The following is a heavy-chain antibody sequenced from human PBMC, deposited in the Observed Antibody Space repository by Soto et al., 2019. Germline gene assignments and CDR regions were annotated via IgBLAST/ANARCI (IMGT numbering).Heavy chain of an antibody. D-gene: IGHD2-21*02. J-gene: IGHJ4*02. V-gene: IGHV3-23*04. Sequence: EVQLVESEGGLVQPGGSLRLSCEASGFIFTTSDMSWVRQAPGKGLEWISSITITGDTTHYADSVKGRFTISRDNSRNTVDLQMNSLRVDDTAVYYCGKGGGGDHGYWGQGTLVAVSS. CDR2: ITITGDTT. CDR1: GFIFTTSD. CDR3: GKGGGGDHGY.